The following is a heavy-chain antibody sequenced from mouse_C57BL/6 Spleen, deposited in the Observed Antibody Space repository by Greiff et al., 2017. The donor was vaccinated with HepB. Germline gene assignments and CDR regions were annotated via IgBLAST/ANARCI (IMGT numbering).Heavy chain of an antibody. CDR3: ARRGIYSGAMDY. D-gene: IGHD2-1*01. CDR2: INSDGGST. V-gene: IGHV5-2*01. Sequence: DVKVEESGGGLVQPGESLKLSCESNEYEFPSHDMSWVRKTPEKRLELVAAINSDGGSTYYPDTMERRFIISRDNTKKTLYLQMSSLRSEDTALYYCARRGIYSGAMDYWGQGTSVTVSS. CDR1: EYEFPSHD. J-gene: IGHJ4*01.